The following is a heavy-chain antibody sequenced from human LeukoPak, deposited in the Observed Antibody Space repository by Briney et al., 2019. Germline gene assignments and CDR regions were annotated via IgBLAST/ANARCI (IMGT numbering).Heavy chain of an antibody. CDR3: AREGAVYYDSSGPWFDP. CDR2: ISAYNGNT. V-gene: IGHV1-18*01. D-gene: IGHD3-22*01. Sequence: EASVKVSCKASGYTFTSYGISWVRQAPGQGLEWMGWISAYNGNTNYAQKIQGRVTMTTDTSTSTAYMELRSLRSDDTAVYYCAREGAVYYDSSGPWFDPWGQGTLVTVSS. J-gene: IGHJ5*02. CDR1: GYTFTSYG.